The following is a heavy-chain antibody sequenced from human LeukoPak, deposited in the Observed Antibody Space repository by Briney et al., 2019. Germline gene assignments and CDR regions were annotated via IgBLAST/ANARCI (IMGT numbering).Heavy chain of an antibody. Sequence: GGSLRLSCAASEFDFSTHAMTWVRQAPGKGLEWVSAISISGTITYYADSVKGRFTISRDNSKNTLYLQMYSLRAEDTAVYYCANEIRPNDYWGQGTLVTVSS. J-gene: IGHJ4*02. CDR1: EFDFSTHA. V-gene: IGHV3-23*01. D-gene: IGHD4-17*01. CDR3: ANEIRPNDY. CDR2: ISISGTIT.